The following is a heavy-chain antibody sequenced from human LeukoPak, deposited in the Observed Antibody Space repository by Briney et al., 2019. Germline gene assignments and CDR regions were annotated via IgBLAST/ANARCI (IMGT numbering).Heavy chain of an antibody. Sequence: PGRSLRLSCAASGFTFSSYGMHWVRQAPGKGLEWVAVISYDGSNKYYADSVESRFTISRDNSKNTLYLQMNSLRAEDTAVYYCANGQYSSSWSYDYWGQGTLVTVSS. CDR1: GFTFSSYG. D-gene: IGHD6-13*01. CDR2: ISYDGSNK. J-gene: IGHJ4*02. CDR3: ANGQYSSSWSYDY. V-gene: IGHV3-30*18.